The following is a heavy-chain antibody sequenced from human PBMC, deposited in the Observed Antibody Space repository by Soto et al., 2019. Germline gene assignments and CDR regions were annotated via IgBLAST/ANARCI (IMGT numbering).Heavy chain of an antibody. CDR3: ARNVLGYCSSTSCSGNWFDP. Sequence: PSETLSLTCTVSGGSISSGGYYWSWIRQHPGKGLEWIGYIYYSGSTYYNPSLKSRVTISVDTSKNQFSLKLSSVTAADTAVYYCARNVLGYCSSTSCSGNWFDPWGQGTLVTVSS. CDR1: GGSISSGGYY. V-gene: IGHV4-31*03. CDR2: IYYSGST. D-gene: IGHD2-2*01. J-gene: IGHJ5*02.